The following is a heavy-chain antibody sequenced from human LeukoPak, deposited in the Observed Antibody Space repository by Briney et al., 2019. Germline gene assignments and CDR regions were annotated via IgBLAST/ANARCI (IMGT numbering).Heavy chain of an antibody. CDR2: FDPEDGET. CDR1: GYTLTELS. Sequence: ASVKVSCKVSGYTLTELSMHWVRQAPGKGLEWMGGFDPEDGETIYAQKFQGRVTMTEDTSTDTAYMELSSLRDEDTAVYYCVRGAVTGQQCDNWGQGTLVTVSS. CDR3: VRGAVTGQQCDN. J-gene: IGHJ4*02. V-gene: IGHV1-24*01. D-gene: IGHD2-21*02.